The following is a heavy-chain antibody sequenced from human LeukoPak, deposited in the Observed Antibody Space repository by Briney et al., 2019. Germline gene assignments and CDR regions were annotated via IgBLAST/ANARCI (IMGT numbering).Heavy chain of an antibody. CDR1: GYTFTSYA. CDR2: INAGNGNT. J-gene: IGHJ4*02. CDR3: ARVLAKVATIPGY. Sequence: GESLKISCKASGYTFTSYAMHWVRQAPGQRLEWMGWINAGNGNTKYSQKFQGRVTITRDTSASTAYMELSSLRSEDTAVYYCARVLAKVATIPGYWGQGTLVTVSS. D-gene: IGHD5-12*01. V-gene: IGHV1-3*01.